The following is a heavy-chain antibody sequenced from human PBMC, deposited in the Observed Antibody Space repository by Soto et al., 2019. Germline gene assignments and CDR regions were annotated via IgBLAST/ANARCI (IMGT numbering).Heavy chain of an antibody. J-gene: IGHJ4*02. CDR1: GDSMTKYY. CDR3: ARTVGAAYYFDF. Sequence: SETLSLTCTVSGDSMTKYYWSWIRQPAGKGLEWIGRIYTSGSTNYNPSLKSRVTMSIDTSNKHFSLSLKSVTAADTAVYYCARTVGAAYYFDFWGQGALVTVSS. D-gene: IGHD1-26*01. V-gene: IGHV4-4*07. CDR2: IYTSGST.